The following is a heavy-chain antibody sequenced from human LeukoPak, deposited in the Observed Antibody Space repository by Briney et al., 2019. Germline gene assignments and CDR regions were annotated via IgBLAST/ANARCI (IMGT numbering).Heavy chain of an antibody. D-gene: IGHD3-22*01. CDR3: ARPPHYCDSSGYCDY. CDR2: ISYDGSNK. J-gene: IGHJ4*02. Sequence: PGGSLRLSCAASGFTFSSYAMHWVRQAPGKGLEWVAVISYDGSNKYYADSVKGRFTISRDNSKNTLYLQMNSLRAEDTAVYYCARPPHYCDSSGYCDYWGQGTLVTVSS. CDR1: GFTFSSYA. V-gene: IGHV3-30*04.